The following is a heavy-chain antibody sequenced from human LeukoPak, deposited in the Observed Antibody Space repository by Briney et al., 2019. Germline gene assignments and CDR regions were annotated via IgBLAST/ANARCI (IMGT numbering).Heavy chain of an antibody. V-gene: IGHV3-23*01. D-gene: IGHD2-15*01. CDR1: GFTFSSYG. J-gene: IGHJ4*02. CDR2: ISGSSGST. CDR3: AKERRYCSGGSCYPGHY. Sequence: GGTLRLSCTASGFTFSSYGMTWVRQAPGKGLEWVSAISGSSGSTYYADSVKGRFTISRDNSKNTLYLQMNSLRAEDTAVYYCAKERRYCSGGSCYPGHYWGQGTLVTVSS.